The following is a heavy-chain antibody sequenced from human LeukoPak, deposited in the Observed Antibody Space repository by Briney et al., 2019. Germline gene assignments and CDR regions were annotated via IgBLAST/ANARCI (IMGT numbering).Heavy chain of an antibody. Sequence: ASVKVSCKASGYTFADYYIYWVRQAPGQGLECLGWIDPNNGDTSYAQKFQGRVTLTRDTSISTPYLDLNSLASGDTAVYYCARRISARQDLDSWGQGTLVTVSP. D-gene: IGHD1-26*01. CDR2: IDPNNGDT. CDR1: GYTFADYY. CDR3: ARRISARQDLDS. V-gene: IGHV1-2*02. J-gene: IGHJ4*02.